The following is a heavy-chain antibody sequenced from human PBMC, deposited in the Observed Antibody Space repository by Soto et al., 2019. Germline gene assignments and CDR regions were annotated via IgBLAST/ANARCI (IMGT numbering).Heavy chain of an antibody. D-gene: IGHD6-19*01. V-gene: IGHV4-30-2*01. CDR1: GGSISSGGYS. CDR2: IYHSGST. J-gene: IGHJ4*02. CDR3: ARAGGLGAVAVDY. Sequence: QLQLQESGSGLVKPSQTLSLTCAVSGGSISSGGYSWSWIRQPPGKGLEWIGYIYHSGSTYYTPPRRSRVTVSVDRSKNQFSLKLSSVTAAETAVYYCARAGGLGAVAVDYWGQGTLVTVSS.